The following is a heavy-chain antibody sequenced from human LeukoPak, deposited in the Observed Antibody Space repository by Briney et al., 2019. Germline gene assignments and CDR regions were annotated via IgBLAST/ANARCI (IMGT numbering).Heavy chain of an antibody. J-gene: IGHJ5*02. D-gene: IGHD2-2*01. Sequence: SETLSLTCAVSGGSISSGGYSWSWIRQPPGKGLEWIGYIHHSGSTYYNPSLKSRVTISVDRSKNQFSLKLSSVTAADTAVYYCARDMRYCSSTSCTNWFDPWGQGTLVTVSS. CDR2: IHHSGST. V-gene: IGHV4-30-2*01. CDR3: ARDMRYCSSTSCTNWFDP. CDR1: GGSISSGGYS.